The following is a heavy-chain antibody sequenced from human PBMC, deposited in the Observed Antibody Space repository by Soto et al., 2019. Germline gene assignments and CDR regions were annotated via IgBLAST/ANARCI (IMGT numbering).Heavy chain of an antibody. CDR3: ARSGAATEPSDY. V-gene: IGHV4-39*01. Sequence: QLQLQESGPGLVKPSETLSLTCPVSGGSISSSRYYWGWIRQPPGKGLEWIGSIDYSGSTYYNPSLKSRVTIYVDTSKNQCSLKLSSVTAADTVVYYCARSGAATEPSDYWGQGTLVTVSS. J-gene: IGHJ4*02. CDR2: IDYSGST. CDR1: GGSISSSRYY. D-gene: IGHD2-8*02.